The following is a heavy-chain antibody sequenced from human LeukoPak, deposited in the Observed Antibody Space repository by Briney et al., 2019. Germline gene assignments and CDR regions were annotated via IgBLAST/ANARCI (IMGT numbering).Heavy chain of an antibody. CDR3: AKVVYYGSGSYYYFDY. CDR1: GFTFSSYA. Sequence: GGSPRLSCAASGFTFSSYAMSWVRQAPGKGLEWVSAISGSGGSTYYADSVKGRFTISRDNSKNTLYLQMNSLRAEDTAVYYCAKVVYYGSGSYYYFDYWGQGTLVTVSS. V-gene: IGHV3-23*01. J-gene: IGHJ4*02. CDR2: ISGSGGST. D-gene: IGHD3-10*01.